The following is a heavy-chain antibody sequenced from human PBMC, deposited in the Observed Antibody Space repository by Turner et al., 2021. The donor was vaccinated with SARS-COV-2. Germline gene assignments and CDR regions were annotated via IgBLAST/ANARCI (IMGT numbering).Heavy chain of an antibody. Sequence: EVQMMGSGGGLVQPGGSLRLSCEASGLTCRTHWRSWVRQAPGKGLEWVSAISGWGGSTHYADSVKGRFTISRDNSKNTLYLQMNSLRAEDTDVYYCAKDSSSWFYFDYWGQGTLVTVSS. D-gene: IGHD6-13*01. J-gene: IGHJ4*02. CDR1: GLTCRTHW. CDR2: ISGWGGST. CDR3: AKDSSSWFYFDY. V-gene: IGHV3-23*01.